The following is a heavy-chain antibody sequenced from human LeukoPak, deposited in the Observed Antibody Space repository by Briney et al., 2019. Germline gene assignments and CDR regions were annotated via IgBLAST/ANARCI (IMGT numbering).Heavy chain of an antibody. D-gene: IGHD6-19*01. J-gene: IGHJ5*02. V-gene: IGHV3-30*04. CDR2: ISYDGSNK. CDR3: ARDLGTAVAGTGINWFDP. CDR1: GFTFSSYA. Sequence: GGSLRLSCAASGFTFSSYAMHWVRQAPGKGLEWVAVISYDGSNKYYADSVKGRFTISRDNSKNTLYLQMNSLRAEDTAVYYCARDLGTAVAGTGINWFDPWGQGTLVTVSS.